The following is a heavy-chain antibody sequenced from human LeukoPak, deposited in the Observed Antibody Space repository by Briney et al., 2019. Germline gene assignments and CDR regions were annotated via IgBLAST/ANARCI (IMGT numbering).Heavy chain of an antibody. J-gene: IGHJ4*02. CDR2: ISGSGGNT. V-gene: IGHV3-23*01. CDR1: GFTFKNYA. Sequence: GGSLRLSCAASGFTFKNYAMTCVRQAPGKGLEWVSAISGSGGNTYYADSVKGRFTISRDNSKNTLYLQMNSLRAEDTAVYYCARGDPHGYWGQGTLVTVSS. CDR3: ARGDPHGY. D-gene: IGHD3-16*01.